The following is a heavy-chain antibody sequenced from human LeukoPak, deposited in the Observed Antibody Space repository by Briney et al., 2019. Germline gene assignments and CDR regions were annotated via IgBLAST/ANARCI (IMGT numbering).Heavy chain of an antibody. CDR2: IYYSGST. V-gene: IGHV4-59*01. CDR1: GGSISSYY. Sequence: SETLSLTCTVSGGSISSYYWGWIRQPPGKGLEWIGYIYYSGSTNYNPSLKSRVTISVDTSKNQFSLKLSSVTAADTAVYYCARSYDFWSGGFDYWGQGTLVTVSS. J-gene: IGHJ4*02. D-gene: IGHD3-3*01. CDR3: ARSYDFWSGGFDY.